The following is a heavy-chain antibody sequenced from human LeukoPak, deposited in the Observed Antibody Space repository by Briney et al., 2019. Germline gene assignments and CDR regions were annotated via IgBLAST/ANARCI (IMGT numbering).Heavy chain of an antibody. CDR3: ARGDGGGGTHPFDY. V-gene: IGHV3-33*01. J-gene: IGHJ4*02. CDR1: GFTFSTYG. Sequence: GGSLRLSCAASGFTFSTYGMNWVRQAPGKGLERVAVVWYDGSLKYYRDSVKGRFTISRDNSKNTLYLQMNSLRVEDTAVYYCARGDGGGGTHPFDYWGQGTLVTVSS. CDR2: VWYDGSLK. D-gene: IGHD2-15*01.